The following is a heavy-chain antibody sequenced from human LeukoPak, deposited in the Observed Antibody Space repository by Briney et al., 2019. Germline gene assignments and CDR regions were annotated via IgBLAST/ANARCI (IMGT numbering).Heavy chain of an antibody. V-gene: IGHV3-21*01. D-gene: IGHD3-22*01. Sequence: GGSLRLSCAASGFTFRSYSMNWVRQAPGKGLEWVSSISSSSSYIYYADSVKGRFTISRDNAKNSLYLQMNSLRAEDTAVYYCASYYYDSSGYFDYWGQGTLVTVSS. CDR1: GFTFRSYS. CDR3: ASYYYDSSGYFDY. J-gene: IGHJ4*02. CDR2: ISSSSSYI.